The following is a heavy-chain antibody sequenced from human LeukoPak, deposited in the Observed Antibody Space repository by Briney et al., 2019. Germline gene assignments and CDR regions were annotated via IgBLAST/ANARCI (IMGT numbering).Heavy chain of an antibody. V-gene: IGHV4-30-4*01. D-gene: IGHD4-17*01. J-gene: IGHJ6*02. CDR2: IYYSGST. CDR1: GGSISSGDYY. CDR3: ARGRDYGDYVEGYYYYGMDV. Sequence: SETLSLTCTVSGGSISSGDYYWSWIRQPPGKGLEWIGYIYYSGSTYYNPSLKSRVTISVDTSKNQFSLKLSSVTAADTAVYYCARGRDYGDYVEGYYYYGMDVWGQGTTVTVSS.